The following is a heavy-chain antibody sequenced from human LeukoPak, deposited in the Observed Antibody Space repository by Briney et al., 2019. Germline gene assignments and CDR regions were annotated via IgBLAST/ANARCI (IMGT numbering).Heavy chain of an antibody. CDR1: GYSFTTYD. D-gene: IGHD3-16*02. J-gene: IGHJ4*01. CDR3: ARLSRLEPLHN. CDR2: INPISGGT. Sequence: ASVKVSCKASGYSFTTYDIHWVRQAPGHGLEWMGRINPISGGTDFAQKFRGRVTMTRDTSINTAYMELSSLRFDDTAIYYCARLSRLEPLHNWGQGTQVTVSS. V-gene: IGHV1-2*06.